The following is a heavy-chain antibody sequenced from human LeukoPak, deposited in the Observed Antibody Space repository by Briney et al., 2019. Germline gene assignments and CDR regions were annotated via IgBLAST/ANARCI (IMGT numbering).Heavy chain of an antibody. D-gene: IGHD6-6*01. CDR3: AKSSIAARPAYLDY. V-gene: IGHV3-23*01. Sequence: QPGGSLRLSCAGSGFTFSSYAMSWVRRAPGKGLEWVSAISGSGGSTYYADSVKGRFTISRDNSKNTLYLQMNSLRAEDTAVYYCAKSSIAARPAYLDYWGQGTLVTVSS. J-gene: IGHJ4*02. CDR1: GFTFSSYA. CDR2: ISGSGGST.